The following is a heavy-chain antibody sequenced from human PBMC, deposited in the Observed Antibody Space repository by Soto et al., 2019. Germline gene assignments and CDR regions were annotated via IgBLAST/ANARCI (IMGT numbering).Heavy chain of an antibody. D-gene: IGHD4-17*01. J-gene: IGHJ4*02. V-gene: IGHV2-5*02. CDR1: GFSLTTSGVG. Sequence: QITLKESGPTLVKPTQTLTLTCTFSGFSLTTSGVGVGWIRQPPGKALEWLALIYWDDDKRYSPSLKSWLTITKDTSKNQVVLTMTDMDPVDTATYYCAHSPYYGDKLDYWGQGTLVTVSS. CDR3: AHSPYYGDKLDY. CDR2: IYWDDDK.